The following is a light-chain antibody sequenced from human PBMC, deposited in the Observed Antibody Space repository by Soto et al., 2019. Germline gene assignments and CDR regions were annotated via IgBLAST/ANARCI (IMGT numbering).Light chain of an antibody. J-gene: IGLJ1*01. CDR3: QSYDSSLSGLYV. Sequence: QSVLTQPASVSGSPGQSITISCTGTTTDPVDYYYVSWYQQHPGQAPKLLIYEVVNRPSGVSDRFSGSKSGSTASLRISGLQAEDEADYYCQSYDSSLSGLYVFGTGTKVTVL. V-gene: IGLV2-14*03. CDR1: TTDPVDYYY. CDR2: EVV.